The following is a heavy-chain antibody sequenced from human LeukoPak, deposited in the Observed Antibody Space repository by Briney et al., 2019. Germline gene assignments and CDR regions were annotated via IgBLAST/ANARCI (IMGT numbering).Heavy chain of an antibody. Sequence: SETLSLTCTVSGGSISSYYWSWIRQPPGKGLEWIGYIYYSGTTNYNPSLKSRVSMSADTSKNQFSLKLSSVTAADTAVYYCARDRRGESDLDCWGQGTLVTVSS. V-gene: IGHV4-59*01. CDR1: GGSISSYY. CDR2: IYYSGTT. D-gene: IGHD3-10*01. CDR3: ARDRRGESDLDC. J-gene: IGHJ4*02.